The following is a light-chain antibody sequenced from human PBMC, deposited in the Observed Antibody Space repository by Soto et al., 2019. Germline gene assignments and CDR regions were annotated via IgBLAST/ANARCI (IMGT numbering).Light chain of an antibody. CDR1: QDINAY. Sequence: DIQLTQSPSSLSVSVGDRVTITCQASQDINAYLNWYQQKPGKAPRLLIYDASNLETGVTSRFSGGGSGTHFTFTISSLQPEDVATYYCQQYRTFPITFGQGTRLENK. J-gene: IGKJ5*01. V-gene: IGKV1-33*01. CDR3: QQYRTFPIT. CDR2: DAS.